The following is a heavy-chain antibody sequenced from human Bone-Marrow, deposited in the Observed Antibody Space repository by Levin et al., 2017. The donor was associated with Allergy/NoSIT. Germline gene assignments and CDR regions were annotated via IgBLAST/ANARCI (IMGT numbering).Heavy chain of an antibody. J-gene: IGHJ4*02. D-gene: IGHD2-21*01. CDR2: LYWDDDQ. CDR3: VHVKTYYGHQELSNPTFDS. V-gene: IGHV2-5*02. CDR1: GLSVSTHEGG. Sequence: SGPTLVKPTQTLTLTCTFSGLSVSTHEGGVGWIRQPPGKALEWLALLYWDDDQEYSPSLKSRLTITKDTSRKQVVLTMTTVDPGDTATYYCVHVKTYYGHQELSNPTFDSWGQGTLVFVSS.